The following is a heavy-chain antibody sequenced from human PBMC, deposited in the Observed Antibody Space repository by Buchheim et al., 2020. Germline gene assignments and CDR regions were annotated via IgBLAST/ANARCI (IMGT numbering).Heavy chain of an antibody. Sequence: EVQLVESGGGLVQPGGSLRLSCAASGFTFSSYWMHWVRQAPGKGLVWVSRINSDGSSTSYADSVKGRFTISRDNAKNTLYLQMNSLRAEDTAVYYCARGATLGYYDFWSGYSGAYYFDYWGQGTL. V-gene: IGHV3-74*01. J-gene: IGHJ4*02. D-gene: IGHD3-3*01. CDR1: GFTFSSYW. CDR3: ARGATLGYYDFWSGYSGAYYFDY. CDR2: INSDGSST.